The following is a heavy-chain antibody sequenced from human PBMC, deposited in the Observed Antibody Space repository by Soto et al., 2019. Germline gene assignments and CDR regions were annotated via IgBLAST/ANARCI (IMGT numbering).Heavy chain of an antibody. D-gene: IGHD3-10*01. J-gene: IGHJ2*01. CDR2: ISYDESNK. CDR3: AKDGGSRRYYPYWYLDL. V-gene: IGHV3-30*18. Sequence: APGKGLEWVAVISYDESNKYYADSVKGRFTISRDNSKNTLYLQMNSLRAEATAVYYCAKDGGSRRYYPYWYLDLWGRGTLVTVSS.